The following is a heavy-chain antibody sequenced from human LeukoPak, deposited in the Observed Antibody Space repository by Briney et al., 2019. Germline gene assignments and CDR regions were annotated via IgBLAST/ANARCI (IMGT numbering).Heavy chain of an antibody. CDR2: ISASGSYT. Sequence: GGSLRLSCAASGFSFSDEYMSWIRQAPGQGLDWISYISASGSYTNYADSVKGRFTISRDNAKNSLYLQMNSLRAEDTAVYYCASPAVYSSSWYYFDYWGQGTLVTVSS. CDR1: GFSFSDEY. D-gene: IGHD6-13*01. V-gene: IGHV3-11*06. CDR3: ASPAVYSSSWYYFDY. J-gene: IGHJ4*02.